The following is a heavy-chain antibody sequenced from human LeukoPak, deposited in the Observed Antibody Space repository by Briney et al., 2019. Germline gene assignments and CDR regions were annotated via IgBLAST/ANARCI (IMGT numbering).Heavy chain of an antibody. J-gene: IGHJ6*03. CDR1: GSTFSSYG. Sequence: GGSLRLSCAASGSTFSSYGMHWVRQAPGKGLEWVALIRNDGSNKYYADSVKGRFTISRDNSKNTLYLQMNSLRAEDTAVYYCARDPSNRYYYYMDVWGKGTTVTVSS. V-gene: IGHV3-30*02. CDR2: IRNDGSNK. CDR3: ARDPSNRYYYYMDV.